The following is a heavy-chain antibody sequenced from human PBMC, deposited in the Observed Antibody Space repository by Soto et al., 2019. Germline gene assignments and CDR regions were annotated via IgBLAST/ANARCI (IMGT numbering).Heavy chain of an antibody. D-gene: IGHD3-22*01. CDR1: GFTFSNYA. V-gene: IGHV3-30-3*01. Sequence: PGWSLRLSCAASGFTFSNYAMHWVRQAPGKGLEWMASISYGGNTEYYADAVKGRFTVSRDISESTLYLQMNGLRTEDTALYYCVREEFEDGRGHFGCWGQGTLGTVSS. CDR3: VREEFEDGRGHFGC. CDR2: ISYGGNTE. J-gene: IGHJ4*02.